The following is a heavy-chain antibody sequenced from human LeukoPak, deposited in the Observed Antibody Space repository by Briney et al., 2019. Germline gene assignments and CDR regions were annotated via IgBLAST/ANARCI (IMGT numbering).Heavy chain of an antibody. D-gene: IGHD3-16*01. CDR3: TRTGGAY. V-gene: IGHV3-48*04. J-gene: IGHJ4*02. CDR1: GFTFSTYS. CDR2: ISSSSDSI. Sequence: GGSLRLSCAASGFTFSTYSMTWVRQAPGKGLEWISYISSSSDSIYYADSVKGRFTVSRDNAKNSLYLQMNSLRAEDTAVYYCTRTGGAYWGQGTLVTVSS.